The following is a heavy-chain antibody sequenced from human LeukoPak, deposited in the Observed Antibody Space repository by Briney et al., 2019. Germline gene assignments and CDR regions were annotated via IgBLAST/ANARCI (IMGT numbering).Heavy chain of an antibody. J-gene: IGHJ4*02. D-gene: IGHD6-19*01. CDR2: ISSSSSTI. CDR1: GFTFSSYE. CDR3: ASHSSSGWYYFDY. V-gene: IGHV3-48*02. Sequence: GGSLRLSCAASGFTFSSYEMNWVRQAPGKGLQWVSYISSSSSTIYYADSVKGRFTISRDNAKNSLYLQMNSLRDEDTAVYYCASHSSSGWYYFDYWGQGTLVTVSS.